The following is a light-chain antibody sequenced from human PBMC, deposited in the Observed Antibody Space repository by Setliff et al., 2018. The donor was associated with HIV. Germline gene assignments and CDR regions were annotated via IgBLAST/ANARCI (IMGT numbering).Light chain of an antibody. CDR3: QVWDSSSDHPGSV. J-gene: IGLJ1*01. Sequence: SYELTQPPSVSVAPGKTARITCGGHNIGSKTVHWYQLKPGQAPVLVIYYDSARPSGIPERFSGSNSGNTATLIISRVEAGDEADYYCQVWDSSSDHPGSVFGTGTKVTV. V-gene: IGLV3-21*04. CDR2: YDS. CDR1: NIGSKT.